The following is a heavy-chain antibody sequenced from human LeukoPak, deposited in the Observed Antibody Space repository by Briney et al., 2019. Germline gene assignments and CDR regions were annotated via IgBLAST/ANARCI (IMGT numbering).Heavy chain of an antibody. Sequence: SETLSLTCAVYGGSFSGYYWSWIRQPPGKGLEWIGEINHSGSTNYNPSLKSRVTMSVDTSKNQFSQKLSSVTAADTAVYYCARDQDSGYDYGGYWGQGTLVTVSS. V-gene: IGHV4-34*01. CDR1: GGSFSGYY. J-gene: IGHJ4*02. CDR3: ARDQDSGYDYGGY. CDR2: INHSGST. D-gene: IGHD5-12*01.